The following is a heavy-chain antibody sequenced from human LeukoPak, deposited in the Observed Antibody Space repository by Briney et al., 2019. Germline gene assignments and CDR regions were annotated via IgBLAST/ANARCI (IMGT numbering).Heavy chain of an antibody. D-gene: IGHD6-19*01. Sequence: GGFLRLPCAASGFTFSSYAMSWVRQAPGKGLEWVSAISGSGGSTYYADSVKGRFTISRDNSKNTLYLQMNSLRAEDTAVYYCAKDPGSGWYTGRDYWGQGTLVTVSS. CDR2: ISGSGGST. V-gene: IGHV3-23*01. J-gene: IGHJ4*02. CDR3: AKDPGSGWYTGRDY. CDR1: GFTFSSYA.